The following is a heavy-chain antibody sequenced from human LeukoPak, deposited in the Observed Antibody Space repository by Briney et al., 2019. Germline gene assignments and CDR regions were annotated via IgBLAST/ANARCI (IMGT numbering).Heavy chain of an antibody. CDR2: IVVGSGNT. CDR1: GFTFTSSA. J-gene: IGHJ4*02. Sequence: SVKVSCKASGFTFTSSAMQWVRQARGQLLEWIGWIVVGSGNTNYAQKFQERVTITRDMSTSTAYMELSSLRSEDTAVYYCAASIRIYDYVWGSYLPDYWGQGTLVTVSS. D-gene: IGHD3-16*01. CDR3: AASIRIYDYVWGSYLPDY. V-gene: IGHV1-58*02.